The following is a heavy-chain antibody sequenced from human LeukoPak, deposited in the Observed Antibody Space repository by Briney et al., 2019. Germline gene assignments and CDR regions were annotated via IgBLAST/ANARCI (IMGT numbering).Heavy chain of an antibody. D-gene: IGHD2-21*02. V-gene: IGHV3-74*01. CDR1: GLTFSSSW. CDR3: ARVNCGGDCYSSLFDY. Sequence: PGGSLRLSCAAYGLTFSSSWMDSVRQAPGKGLVWVSRINTDGSSTSYADSVKGRFTISRDNAKNTLYLQMNSLRAEDTAVYYCARVNCGGDCYSSLFDYWGQGTLVTVSS. J-gene: IGHJ4*02. CDR2: INTDGSST.